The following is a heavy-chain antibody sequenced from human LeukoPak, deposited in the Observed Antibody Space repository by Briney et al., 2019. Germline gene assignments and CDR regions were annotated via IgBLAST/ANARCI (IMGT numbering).Heavy chain of an antibody. V-gene: IGHV3-23*01. Sequence: PGWSLRLSCAASGFTFSSYAMSWVRPAPRKGLEWVSSITIIGAATYYAHSVRGRFTISRDNSDNTLYLQMNSLKAEDTAVYDCAKDRPNYYGSNGHYYNLNGDCWGQGTLVTVSS. J-gene: IGHJ4*02. CDR1: GFTFSSYA. D-gene: IGHD3-22*01. CDR3: AKDRPNYYGSNGHYYNLNGDC. CDR2: ITIIGAAT.